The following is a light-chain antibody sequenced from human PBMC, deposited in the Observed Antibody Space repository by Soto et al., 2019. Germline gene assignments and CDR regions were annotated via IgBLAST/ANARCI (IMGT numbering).Light chain of an antibody. CDR1: QSVSSY. V-gene: IGKV3-11*01. CDR3: QQYNNWPPWT. J-gene: IGKJ1*01. CDR2: DAS. Sequence: EIVLTQSPATLSLSPWERATLSCRASQSVSSYLAWYQQKPGQAPRLLIYDASNRATGIPARFSGSGSGTEFTLTISSLQSEDFAVYYCQQYNNWPPWTFGQGTKVEIK.